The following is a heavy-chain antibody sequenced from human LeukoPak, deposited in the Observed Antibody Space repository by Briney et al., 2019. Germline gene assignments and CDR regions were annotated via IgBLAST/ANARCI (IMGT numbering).Heavy chain of an antibody. CDR1: GGSISSYY. Sequence: SETLSLTCTVSGGSISSYYWSCLRQPPGKGLEWIGYIYYSGSTDYNPSLKSRVTISVDTSKNHFSLKLSSVTAADTAVYYCAREGVTKYYFDYWGQGTLVTVSS. CDR3: AREGVTKYYFDY. CDR2: IYYSGST. V-gene: IGHV4-59*01. J-gene: IGHJ4*02. D-gene: IGHD4-11*01.